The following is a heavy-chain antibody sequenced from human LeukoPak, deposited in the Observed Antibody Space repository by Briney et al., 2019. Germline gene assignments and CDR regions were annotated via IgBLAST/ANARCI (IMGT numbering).Heavy chain of an antibody. D-gene: IGHD1-26*01. Sequence: GASVKVSCKASGYTFTSYYMHWVRQAPGQGLEWMGIINPSGGSTNYAQKLQGRVTMTTDTSTSTAYMELRSLRSDDTAVYYCAMSSVGALNAFDIWGQGTMVTVSS. V-gene: IGHV1-46*01. CDR1: GYTFTSYY. CDR2: INPSGGST. J-gene: IGHJ3*02. CDR3: AMSSVGALNAFDI.